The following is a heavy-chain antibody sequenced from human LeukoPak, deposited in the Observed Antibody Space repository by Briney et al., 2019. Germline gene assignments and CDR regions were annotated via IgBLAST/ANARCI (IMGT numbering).Heavy chain of an antibody. Sequence: GGSLRLSCAASGFTFSSFGMSWVRQAPGKGLEWVSGISGSGDSTYYADSVKGRFTISRDNSKNTLYLQMNSLRAEDTAVYYCVREGFFDYWGQGALVTVSS. J-gene: IGHJ4*02. CDR1: GFTFSSFG. CDR2: ISGSGDST. CDR3: VREGFFDY. V-gene: IGHV3-23*01.